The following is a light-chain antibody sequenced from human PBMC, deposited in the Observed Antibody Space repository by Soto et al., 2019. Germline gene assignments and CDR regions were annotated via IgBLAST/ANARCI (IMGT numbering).Light chain of an antibody. Sequence: NFMLTQPHSVSASPGKTVTISCTGSSGSIASNYVQWYQQRPGSAPTTVIYEDNQRPSGVPDRFSGSIDSSSNSASLTISGLKTEDEADYYCQSYDSSNLAVFGGGTLLTVL. CDR1: SGSIASNY. V-gene: IGLV6-57*02. CDR2: EDN. CDR3: QSYDSSNLAV. J-gene: IGLJ7*01.